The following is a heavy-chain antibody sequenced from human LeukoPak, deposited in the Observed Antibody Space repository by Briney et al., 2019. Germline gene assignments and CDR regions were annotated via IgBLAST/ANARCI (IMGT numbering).Heavy chain of an antibody. J-gene: IGHJ3*02. V-gene: IGHV3-21*01. CDR3: ARYFDRYDAFDI. Sequence: PGGSLRLSCAASGFTLSSYSMNWVRQAPGKGLEWVSSISSSSSYIYYADSVKGRFTISRDNAKNSLYLQMNSLRAEDTAVYYCARYFDRYDAFDIWGQGTMVTVSS. CDR1: GFTLSSYS. CDR2: ISSSSSYI. D-gene: IGHD3-9*01.